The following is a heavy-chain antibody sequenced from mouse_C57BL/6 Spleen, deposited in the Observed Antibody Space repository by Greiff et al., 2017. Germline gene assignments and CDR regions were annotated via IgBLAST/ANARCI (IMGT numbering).Heavy chain of an antibody. V-gene: IGHV1-52*01. CDR2: IDPSDSET. Sequence: QVQLQQPGAELVRPGSSVKLSCKASGYTFTSYWMHWVKQRPIQGLEWIGNIDPSDSETHYTQKFKDKATLTVAKSSSTAYMQLSSLTSEDSAVYCSARGDYSNLDYGDQGTTHRV. CDR3: ARGDYSNLDY. CDR1: GYTFTSYW. D-gene: IGHD2-5*01. J-gene: IGHJ2*01.